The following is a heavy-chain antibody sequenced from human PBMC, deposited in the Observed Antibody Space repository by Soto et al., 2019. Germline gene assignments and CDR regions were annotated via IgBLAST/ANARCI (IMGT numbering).Heavy chain of an antibody. Sequence: XGSLGLSCAGSGFTFSSFAMSWVRQAPGKGLEWVAATSYDGSNKYYADSVKGRFIISRGNSKNTLDLLLNTLRAEDTAVYYCAGVYYGGNSVNNYWGQGTPVTVSS. D-gene: IGHD2-8*01. CDR1: GFTFSSFA. V-gene: IGHV3-30-3*01. J-gene: IGHJ4*02. CDR3: AGVYYGGNSVNNY. CDR2: TSYDGSNK.